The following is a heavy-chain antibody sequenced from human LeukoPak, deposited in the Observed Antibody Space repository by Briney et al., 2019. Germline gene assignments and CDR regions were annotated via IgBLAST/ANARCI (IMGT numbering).Heavy chain of an antibody. D-gene: IGHD3-22*01. V-gene: IGHV4-34*01. J-gene: IGHJ4*02. CDR1: GGSFSGYY. CDR2: VNHSGST. Sequence: SETLSLTCAVYGGSFSGYYWSWIRQPPGKGLEWIREVNHSGSTNYNPSLKSRVTISVDTSKNQFSLKLSSVTAADTAVYYCARVFYYDSSGYYRPYYFDYWGQGTLVTVSS. CDR3: ARVFYYDSSGYYRPYYFDY.